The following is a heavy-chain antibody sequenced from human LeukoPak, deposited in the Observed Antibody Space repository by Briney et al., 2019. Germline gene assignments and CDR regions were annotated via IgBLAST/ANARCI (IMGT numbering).Heavy chain of an antibody. CDR1: GFIFSCYC. Sequence: GGSLRLSCATSGFIFSCYCISWIRQAPGKGLEWVSYISGSGNDISYADSVKGRFTISRDNAKGSLYLQMNSLRAADTAVYYCGTHAGRTGSDDWGQGTLVTVSS. CDR2: ISGSGNDI. J-gene: IGHJ4*02. V-gene: IGHV3-11*01. CDR3: GTHAGRTGSDD. D-gene: IGHD3/OR15-3a*01.